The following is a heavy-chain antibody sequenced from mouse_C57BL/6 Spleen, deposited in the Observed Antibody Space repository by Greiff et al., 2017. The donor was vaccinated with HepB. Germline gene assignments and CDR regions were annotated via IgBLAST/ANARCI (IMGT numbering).Heavy chain of an antibody. V-gene: IGHV5-4*01. D-gene: IGHD1-1*01. J-gene: IGHJ2*01. CDR2: ISDGGSYT. Sequence: EVQVVESGGGLVKPGGSLKLSCAASGFTFSSYAMSWVRQTPEKRLEWVATISDGGSYTYYPDNVKGRFTISRDNAKNNLYLQMSHLKSEDTAMYYCARGDTTVVATNYFDYWGQGTTLTVSS. CDR3: ARGDTTVVATNYFDY. CDR1: GFTFSSYA.